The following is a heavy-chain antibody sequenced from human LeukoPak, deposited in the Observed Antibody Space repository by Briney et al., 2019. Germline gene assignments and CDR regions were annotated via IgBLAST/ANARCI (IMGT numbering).Heavy chain of an antibody. J-gene: IGHJ5*02. V-gene: IGHV1-69*04. Sequence: GASVKVSCKASGGTFSSYAISWVRQAPGQGLEWMGRIIPILGIANYAQKFQGRVTITADKSTSTAYMELSSLRSEDTAVYYCARVSSRGYSSGWYETWGQGTLVTVSS. CDR1: GGTFSSYA. CDR2: IIPILGIA. CDR3: ARVSSRGYSSGWYET. D-gene: IGHD6-19*01.